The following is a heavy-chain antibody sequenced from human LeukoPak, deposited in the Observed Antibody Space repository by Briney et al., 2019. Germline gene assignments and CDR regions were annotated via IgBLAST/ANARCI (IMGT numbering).Heavy chain of an antibody. V-gene: IGHV3-21*01. CDR2: ISSDSTDI. Sequence: GGSLRLSCAASGFTFSDYTMNWVRQAPGKGLEWVSSISSDSTDIYYAHSVKGRFTIHRDNAKTSLFLQMNSLRAEDTAVYYCSYYFDSWGQGALVTASS. CDR3: SYYFDS. J-gene: IGHJ4*02. CDR1: GFTFSDYT.